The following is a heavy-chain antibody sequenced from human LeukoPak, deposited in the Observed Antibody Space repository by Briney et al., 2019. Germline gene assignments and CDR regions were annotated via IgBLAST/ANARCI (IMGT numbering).Heavy chain of an antibody. CDR1: GFTFSSHS. D-gene: IGHD1-26*01. J-gene: IGHJ4*02. CDR2: ISSSSSYI. Sequence: GGSLRLSCAASGFTFSSHSMNWVRQAPGKGLEWVSSISSSSSYIYYADSVKGRFTISRDNAKNSLYLQMNSLRAEDTAVYYCARDFSGWELLPNYFDYWGQGTLVTVSS. CDR3: ARDFSGWELLPNYFDY. V-gene: IGHV3-21*01.